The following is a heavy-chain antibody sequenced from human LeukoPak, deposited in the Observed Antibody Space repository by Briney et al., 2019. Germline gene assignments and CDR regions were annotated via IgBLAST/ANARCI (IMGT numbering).Heavy chain of an antibody. Sequence: ASVKVSCKASGYTFTGYYMHWVRQAPGQGLEWMGWINPNSGGTNYAQKFQGRVTMTRDTSISTAYMELSRLRSDDTAVYYCARDEDYGIFVNIDYWGQGTLVTVSS. J-gene: IGHJ4*02. CDR1: GYTFTGYY. D-gene: IGHD4-17*01. V-gene: IGHV1-2*02. CDR2: INPNSGGT. CDR3: ARDEDYGIFVNIDY.